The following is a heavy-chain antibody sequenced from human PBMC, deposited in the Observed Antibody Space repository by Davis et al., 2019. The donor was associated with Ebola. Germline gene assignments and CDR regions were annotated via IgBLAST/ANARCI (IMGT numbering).Heavy chain of an antibody. V-gene: IGHV4-59*01. CDR3: AMGGLTMVRGVMDYYYYYGMDV. Sequence: SETLSLTCTVSGGSISSYYWSWIRQPPGKGLEWIGYIYYSGSTNYNPSLKSRVTISVDTSKNQFSLKLSSLTAADTAVYYCAMGGLTMVRGVMDYYYYYGMDVWGQGTTVTVSS. CDR1: GGSISSYY. CDR2: IYYSGST. D-gene: IGHD3-10*01. J-gene: IGHJ6*02.